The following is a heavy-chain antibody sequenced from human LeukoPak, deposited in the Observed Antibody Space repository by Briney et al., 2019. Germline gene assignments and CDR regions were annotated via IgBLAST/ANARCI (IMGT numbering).Heavy chain of an antibody. D-gene: IGHD3-10*01. CDR2: INTNTGNP. J-gene: IGHJ4*02. Sequence: GASVKVSCKASGYTFTSYAMNWVRQAPGQGLEWMGWINTNTGNPTYAQGLTGRFVFSLDTSVSTAYLQISSLKAEDTAVYYCARVPGPLWFGELLSPSFDYWGQGTLVTVSS. V-gene: IGHV7-4-1*02. CDR1: GYTFTSYA. CDR3: ARVPGPLWFGELLSPSFDY.